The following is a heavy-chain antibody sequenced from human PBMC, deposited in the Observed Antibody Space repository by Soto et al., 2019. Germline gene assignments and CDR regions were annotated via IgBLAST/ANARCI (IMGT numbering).Heavy chain of an antibody. J-gene: IGHJ4*02. V-gene: IGHV3-23*01. D-gene: IGHD2-15*01. CDR2: ISGSGGST. CDR3: AKPSLGYCSGGSCLYFDY. Sequence: GGSLRLSCAASGFTFSSYAMSWVRQAPGKGLEWVSAISGSGGSTYYADSVKGRFTISRDNSKNTLYLQMNSLRAEDTAVYYCAKPSLGYCSGGSCLYFDYWGQGTLVTVSS. CDR1: GFTFSSYA.